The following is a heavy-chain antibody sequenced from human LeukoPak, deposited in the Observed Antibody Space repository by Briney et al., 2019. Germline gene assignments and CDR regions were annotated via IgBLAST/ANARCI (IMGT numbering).Heavy chain of an antibody. CDR3: ARGSGIVATISGYYFDY. V-gene: IGHV4-4*07. J-gene: IGHJ4*02. Sequence: SETLSLTRTVSGGSISSYYWSWTRQPAGKGLEWIGRIYTSGSTNYNPSLKSRVTISVDTSKNQFSLKLSSVTAADTAVYYCARGSGIVATISGYYFDYWGQGTLVTVSS. CDR2: IYTSGST. CDR1: GGSISSYY. D-gene: IGHD5-12*01.